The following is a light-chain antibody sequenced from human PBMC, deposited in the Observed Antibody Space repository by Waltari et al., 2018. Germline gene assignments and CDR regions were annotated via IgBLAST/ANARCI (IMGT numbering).Light chain of an antibody. CDR1: SSYVGAYNF. Sequence: QSALTQPVSVSESPGQSLTISCTGTSSYVGAYNFVSWYQQHPGKAPKLMIYEVSNRPSGVSSRFSASKSGNTASLTISGLQAEDEADYYCTSFTSRSTWVFGGGTKLTVL. V-gene: IGLV2-14*01. J-gene: IGLJ3*02. CDR2: EVS. CDR3: TSFTSRSTWV.